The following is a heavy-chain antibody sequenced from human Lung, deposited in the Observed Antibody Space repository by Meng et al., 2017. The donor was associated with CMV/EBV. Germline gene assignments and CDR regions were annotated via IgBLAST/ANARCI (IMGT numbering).Heavy chain of an antibody. CDR3: ATTMVRGLGAFDI. CDR2: ISYDGSNK. CDR1: GLTFSSYA. J-gene: IGHJ3*02. V-gene: IGHV3-30*04. Sequence: GGSXRLSCAASGLTFSSYAMHWVRQAPGKGLEWVAVISYDGSNKYYADSVKGRFTISRDNSKNTLYLQMNSLRAEDTAVYYCATTMVRGLGAFDIWGQGTXVTVSS. D-gene: IGHD3-10*01.